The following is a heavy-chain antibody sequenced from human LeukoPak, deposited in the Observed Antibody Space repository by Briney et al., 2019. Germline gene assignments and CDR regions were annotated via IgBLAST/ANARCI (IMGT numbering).Heavy chain of an antibody. CDR1: GFTFSSYS. V-gene: IGHV3-21*04. D-gene: IGHD6-13*01. Sequence: GGSLRLSCAASGFTFSSYSMNWVRQAPGKGLEWVSSISSSSSYIYYADSVKGRFTISRDNAKNSLYLQMNSLRAEDTAVYYCTRRVAAAGCYYYYMDVWGKGTTVTVSS. CDR2: ISSSSSYI. J-gene: IGHJ6*03. CDR3: TRRVAAAGCYYYYMDV.